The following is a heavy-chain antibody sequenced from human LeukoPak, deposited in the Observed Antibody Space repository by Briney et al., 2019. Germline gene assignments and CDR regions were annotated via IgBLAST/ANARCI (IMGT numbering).Heavy chain of an antibody. CDR1: GGSFSGYY. CDR3: ARRERGRRGGYFDY. V-gene: IGHV4-34*01. Sequence: SETLSLTCAVYGGSFSGYYWSWIRQPPGKGLEWIGEINHSGSTNYNPSLKSRVTISVDTSKNQFSLKLSSVTAADTAVYYCARRERGRRGGYFDYWGQGTLVTVSS. D-gene: IGHD1-26*01. CDR2: INHSGST. J-gene: IGHJ4*02.